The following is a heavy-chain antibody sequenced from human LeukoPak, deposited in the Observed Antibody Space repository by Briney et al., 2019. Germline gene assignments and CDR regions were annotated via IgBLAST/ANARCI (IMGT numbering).Heavy chain of an antibody. D-gene: IGHD2-8*01. CDR1: GYSFTNYW. CDR3: ARRGYCTTGVCYAIDY. J-gene: IGHJ4*02. CDR2: IYPGDSDT. V-gene: IGHV5-51*01. Sequence: GESLKISCKGSGYSFTNYWIGWVRQTPGKGLEWMGTIYPGDSDTRYSPSFQGQVTISADKSISTAYLQWSSLKASDTAIYYCARRGYCTTGVCYAIDYWGQGTLVTVSS.